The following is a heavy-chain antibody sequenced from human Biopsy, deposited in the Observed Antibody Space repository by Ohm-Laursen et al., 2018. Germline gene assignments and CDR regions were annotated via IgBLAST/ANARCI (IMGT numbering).Heavy chain of an antibody. CDR1: GDSISSGGSY. J-gene: IGHJ5*01. V-gene: IGHV4-31*01. CDR3: ARGDYFDSNGYFWFDS. CDR2: IFNSANT. Sequence: TLSLTCTVSGDSISSGGSYWSWIRQRPGKGLEWIGYIFNSANTYYNPSLKNLITISGDTSKNQFSLKLNSVTAADTAVYYCARGDYFDSNGYFWFDSWGQGTLVTVSS. D-gene: IGHD3-22*01.